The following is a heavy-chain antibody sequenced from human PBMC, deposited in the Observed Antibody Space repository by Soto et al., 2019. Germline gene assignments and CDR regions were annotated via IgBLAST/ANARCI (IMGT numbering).Heavy chain of an antibody. CDR3: ARGRVNCVVTTCYLPFDS. CDR1: GFTVSSKY. Sequence: EVQLVETGGGLIQPGGSLILSCAASGFTVSSKYMSWLRQAPGKGLEWVSIIYSDGNTYYADSVRGRFTISRDNAKNTLNLQMTSLRAGHTAVYFCARGRVNCVVTTCYLPFDSWGQGTLVPVSS. CDR2: IYSDGNT. D-gene: IGHD2-2*01. J-gene: IGHJ4*02. V-gene: IGHV3-53*02.